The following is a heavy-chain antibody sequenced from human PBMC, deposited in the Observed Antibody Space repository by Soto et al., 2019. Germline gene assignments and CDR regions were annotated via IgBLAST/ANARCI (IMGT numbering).Heavy chain of an antibody. D-gene: IGHD2-8*01. CDR3: VSQRTSVLTQAYFDY. V-gene: IGHV4-39*01. CDR2: VYYRGRS. Sequence: SETLSLTCTVPGGSVSNSNYYWGWIRQSTGKGLEWIGSVYYRGRSYSKSSVKSRVTISVDTSKNQFSLNLNSVTASDTAVYFCVSQRTSVLTQAYFDYWGPGALVTVSS. J-gene: IGHJ4*02. CDR1: GGSVSNSNYY.